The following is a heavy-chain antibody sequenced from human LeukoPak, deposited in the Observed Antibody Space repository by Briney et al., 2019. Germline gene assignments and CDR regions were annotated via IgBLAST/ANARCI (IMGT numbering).Heavy chain of an antibody. V-gene: IGHV4-4*09. CDR3: ARHSNYGGNPTNWFDP. J-gene: IGHJ5*02. Sequence: SETLSLTCTVSGGSISSYYWSWIRQPPGKGLEWIGYIYTSGSTNYNPSLKSRVTISVDTSKNQFSLKLSSVTAADTAVYYCARHSNYGGNPTNWFDPWGQGTLVTVSS. CDR2: IYTSGST. CDR1: GGSISSYY. D-gene: IGHD4-23*01.